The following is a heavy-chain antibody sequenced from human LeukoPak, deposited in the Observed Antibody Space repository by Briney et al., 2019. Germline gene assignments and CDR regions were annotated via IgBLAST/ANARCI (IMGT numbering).Heavy chain of an antibody. CDR3: ARGDYYDQNWLDP. J-gene: IGHJ5*02. D-gene: IGHD3-22*01. V-gene: IGHV4-61*01. CDR2: VYYSGST. Sequence: PSETLSLTCTVSGGSVSSGSYSWTWIRQPPGKGLEWIGYVYYSGSTNYNPSLKSRLTISVDTSKNQFSLKLRSVTAADTAVYYCARGDYYDQNWLDPWGQGALVTVSS. CDR1: GGSVSSGSYS.